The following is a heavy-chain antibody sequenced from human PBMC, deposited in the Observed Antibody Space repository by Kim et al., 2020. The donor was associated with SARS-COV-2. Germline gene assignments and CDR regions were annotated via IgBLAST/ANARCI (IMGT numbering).Heavy chain of an antibody. Sequence: GGSLRLSCAASGFTFSSYAMSWVRQAPGKGLEWVSAISGSGGSTYYADSVKGRFTISRVNSKNTLYLQMNSLRAEDTAVYYCAKVGSGSYRGYFDYWGQGTLVTVSS. V-gene: IGHV3-23*01. CDR1: GFTFSSYA. J-gene: IGHJ4*02. CDR3: AKVGSGSYRGYFDY. D-gene: IGHD1-26*01. CDR2: ISGSGGST.